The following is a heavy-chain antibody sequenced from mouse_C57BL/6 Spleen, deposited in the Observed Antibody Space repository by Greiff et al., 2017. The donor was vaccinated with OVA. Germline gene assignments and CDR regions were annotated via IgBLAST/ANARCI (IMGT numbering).Heavy chain of an antibody. CDR2: ILPGSGST. V-gene: IGHV1-9*01. CDR3: ASWSWCAY. CDR1: GYTFTGYW. J-gene: IGHJ3*01. Sequence: QVQLQQSGAELMKPGASVKLSCKATGYTFTGYWIEWVKQRPGHGLEWIGEILPGSGSTNYTEKFKGKATFTADTSSNTAYMQLSSLTTEDSAIYYCASWSWCAYWGQGTLVTVSA.